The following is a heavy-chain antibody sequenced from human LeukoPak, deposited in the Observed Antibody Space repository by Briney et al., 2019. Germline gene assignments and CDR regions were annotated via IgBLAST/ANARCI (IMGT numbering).Heavy chain of an antibody. V-gene: IGHV3-23*01. J-gene: IGHJ4*02. CDR2: ISGSGGST. CDR1: GFTFSSYA. D-gene: IGHD6-13*01. Sequence: PGGSLRLSCAASGFTFSSYAMRWVRQAPGKGLEWVSAISGSGGSTYYADSVKGRFTISRDNSKNTLYLQMNSLRAEDTAVYYCAKRYSSSWELDYWGQGTLVTVSS. CDR3: AKRYSSSWELDY.